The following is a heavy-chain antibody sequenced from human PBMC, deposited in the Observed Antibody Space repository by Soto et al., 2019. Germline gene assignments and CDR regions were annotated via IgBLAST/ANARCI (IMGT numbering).Heavy chain of an antibody. D-gene: IGHD1-26*01. CDR3: AGEKVGTTGIDF. V-gene: IGHV1-8*01. CDR1: GYTFTGSD. CDR2: MNPNSGNT. Sequence: QAQLVQSGAEVKKPGASVKVSCKDSGYTFTGSDINWVRQATGQGLEWMGWMNPNSGNTGYAQNFQGRVTMTRDNSITTAYMELTSLRDDDSAVYYCAGEKVGTTGIDFWGQGTLVTVSS. J-gene: IGHJ4*02.